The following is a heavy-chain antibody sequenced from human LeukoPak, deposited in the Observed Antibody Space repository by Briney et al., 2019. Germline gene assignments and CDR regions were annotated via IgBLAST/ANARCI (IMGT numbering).Heavy chain of an antibody. CDR3: ARGSSGWAGDWFDP. CDR2: INPNSGGT. J-gene: IGHJ5*02. V-gene: IGHV1-2*02. Sequence: ASVKVSCKASGYTFTGYYMHWVRQAPGQGLESMGWINPNSGGTNYAQKFQGRVTMTRDTSISTAYMELSRLRSDDTAVYYCARGSSGWAGDWFDPWGQGTLVTVSS. D-gene: IGHD6-19*01. CDR1: GYTFTGYY.